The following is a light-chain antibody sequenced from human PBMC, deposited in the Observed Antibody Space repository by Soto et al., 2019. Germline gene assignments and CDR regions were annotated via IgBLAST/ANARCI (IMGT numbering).Light chain of an antibody. Sequence: EIVLTQSPGTLSLSPGERATLSCRASQSVSSSYLAWYQQKPGQAPRLLIYVASSRATGIPDRFSGSGSGTDFTLTISRLEHEDCAVYYCQQYGSSGYTFGQGTKLEIK. CDR3: QQYGSSGYT. CDR2: VAS. V-gene: IGKV3-20*01. J-gene: IGKJ2*01. CDR1: QSVSSSY.